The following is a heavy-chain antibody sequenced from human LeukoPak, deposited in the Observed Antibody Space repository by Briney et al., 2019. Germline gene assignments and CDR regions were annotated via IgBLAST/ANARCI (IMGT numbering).Heavy chain of an antibody. CDR3: ARGNGYCSGGSCYRSTRSPEYFQH. J-gene: IGHJ1*01. CDR1: GGSFSGYY. D-gene: IGHD2-15*01. CDR2: INHSGST. Sequence: SETLSLTCAVYGGSFSGYYWSWIRQPPGKGLEWIGEINHSGSTNYNPSLKSRVTISVDTSKNPFSLKLSSVTAADTAVYYCARGNGYCSGGSCYRSTRSPEYFQHWGQGTLVTVSS. V-gene: IGHV4-34*01.